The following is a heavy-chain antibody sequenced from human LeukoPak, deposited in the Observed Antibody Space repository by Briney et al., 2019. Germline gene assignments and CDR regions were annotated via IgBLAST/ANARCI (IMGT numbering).Heavy chain of an antibody. Sequence: PSETLSLTCTVSGGSVSSYYWSWIRQPPGKGLEWIGYIYYSGSTNYNPSLKSRVTISVDTSKNQFSLKLSSVTAADPAVYYCARVDPDSSSTLEVFDYWGQGTLVTVSS. CDR3: ARVDPDSSSTLEVFDY. CDR2: IYYSGST. CDR1: GGSVSSYY. V-gene: IGHV4-59*02. J-gene: IGHJ4*02. D-gene: IGHD6-6*01.